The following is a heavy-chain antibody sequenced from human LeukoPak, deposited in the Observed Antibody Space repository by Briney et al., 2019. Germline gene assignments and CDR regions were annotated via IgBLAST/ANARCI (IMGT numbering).Heavy chain of an antibody. CDR3: ATRMVYAVGFDY. V-gene: IGHV1-2*02. CDR2: INGNSGGT. J-gene: IGHJ4*02. CDR1: GYTFTGYY. Sequence: ASVKVSCKASGYTFTGYYMHWVRQAPGQGLEWMGWINGNSGGTKYAQKFQGRVTMTRDTSISTAYMELSRLRSDDTAVYYCATRMVYAVGFDYWGQGTLVTVSS. D-gene: IGHD2-8*01.